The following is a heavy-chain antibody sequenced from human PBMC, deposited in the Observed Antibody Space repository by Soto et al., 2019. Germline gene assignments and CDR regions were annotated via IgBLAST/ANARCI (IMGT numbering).Heavy chain of an antibody. V-gene: IGHV1-69*01. CDR2: IIPIFGTA. J-gene: IGHJ4*02. CDR3: ARDQAYCSGGSGYSPFDY. D-gene: IGHD2-15*01. CDR1: GGTFSSYA. Sequence: QVQLVQSGAEVKKPGSSVKVSCKASGGTFSSYAISWVRQAPGHGLEWMGGIIPIFGTANYAQKFQGRVTITADESTSTAYMELSSMRSEDTAVYYCARDQAYCSGGSGYSPFDYWGQGNLVTVSS.